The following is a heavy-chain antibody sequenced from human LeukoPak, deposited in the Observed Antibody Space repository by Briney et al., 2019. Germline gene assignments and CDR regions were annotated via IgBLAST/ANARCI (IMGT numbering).Heavy chain of an antibody. J-gene: IGHJ4*02. CDR2: IRSKAYGGTI. CDR3: AVGGPEY. V-gene: IGHV3-49*04. CDR1: GFTFSNAW. Sequence: PGGSLRLSCAASGFTFSNAWMSWVRQAPGKGLEWVGFIRSKAYGGTIEYAASVKGRFTISRDDSKGIAYLQMNSLKTEDTAVYYCAVGGPEYWGQGTLVTVSS.